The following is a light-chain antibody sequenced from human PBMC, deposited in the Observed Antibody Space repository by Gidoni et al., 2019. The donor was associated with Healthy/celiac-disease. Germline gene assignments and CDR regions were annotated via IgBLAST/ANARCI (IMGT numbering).Light chain of an antibody. CDR2: GAS. J-gene: IGKJ2*01. V-gene: IGKV3-15*01. CDR1: QSVSSN. CDR3: QQYNNWSGT. Sequence: EIVITQSPATLSVSPGERATLSCRANQSVSSNLAWYQQKPGQAPRLLIYGASTRATGIPARFSSSGSGTEFTLTISSLQSEDFAVYYCQQYNNWSGTFGQGTKLEIK.